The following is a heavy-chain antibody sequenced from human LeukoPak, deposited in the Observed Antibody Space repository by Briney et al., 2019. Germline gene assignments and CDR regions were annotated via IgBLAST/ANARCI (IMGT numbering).Heavy chain of an antibody. CDR3: ASQLYSSSWFGYFDY. J-gene: IGHJ4*02. Sequence: GESLKISCKGSGYSFTSYWIGWVRQMPGKGLEWMGIIYPDSSDTRYGLSFQGQVTISADRSISTAYLQWSSLKASDTAIYYCASQLYSSSWFGYFDYWGQGTLVTVSS. V-gene: IGHV5-51*01. CDR2: IYPDSSDT. D-gene: IGHD6-13*01. CDR1: GYSFTSYW.